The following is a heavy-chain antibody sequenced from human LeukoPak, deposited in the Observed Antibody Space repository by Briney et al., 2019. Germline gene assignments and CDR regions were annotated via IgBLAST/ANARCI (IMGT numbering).Heavy chain of an antibody. CDR2: IKQDGSEK. J-gene: IGHJ4*02. V-gene: IGHV3-7*03. D-gene: IGHD6-13*01. CDR3: ARGAGKIAAAGTFDY. CDR1: GLTFSSYW. Sequence: GGSLRLSCAASGLTFSSYWMSWVRQAPGKGLEWVANIKQDGSEKYYVDSVKGRFTISRDNAKNSLYLQMNSLRAEDTAVYYCARGAGKIAAAGTFDYWGQGTLVTVSS.